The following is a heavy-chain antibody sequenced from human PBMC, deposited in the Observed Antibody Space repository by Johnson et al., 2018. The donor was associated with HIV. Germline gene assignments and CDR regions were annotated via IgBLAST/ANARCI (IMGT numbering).Heavy chain of an antibody. D-gene: IGHD1-26*01. V-gene: IGHV3-20*04. Sequence: VQLVESGGGVVRPGGSLRLSCAASGFTFDDYGMNWVRQAPGKGLEWVSGINWNGGSTTYADSVKGRFTISRDNAKNSLYLQMNSLRAEDTAVYYCARGREGGNYQGGAFDIWGQGTMVTVSS. CDR1: GFTFDDYG. CDR3: ARGREGGNYQGGAFDI. J-gene: IGHJ3*02. CDR2: INWNGGST.